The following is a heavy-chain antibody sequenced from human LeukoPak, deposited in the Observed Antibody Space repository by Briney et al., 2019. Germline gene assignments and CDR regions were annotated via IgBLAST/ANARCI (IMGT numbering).Heavy chain of an antibody. CDR2: ISYDGSNK. V-gene: IGHV3-30*04. CDR3: ARDGRDTAMVTPGY. J-gene: IGHJ4*02. Sequence: PGRSLRPSCAASGFTFSSYAMHWVRQAPGKGLEWVAVISYDGSNKYYADSVKGRFTISRDNSKNTLYLQMNSLRAEDTAVYYCARDGRDTAMVTPGYWGQGTLVTVSS. CDR1: GFTFSSYA. D-gene: IGHD5-18*01.